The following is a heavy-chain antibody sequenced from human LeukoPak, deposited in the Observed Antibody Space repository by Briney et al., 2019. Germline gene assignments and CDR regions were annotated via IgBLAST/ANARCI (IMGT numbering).Heavy chain of an antibody. D-gene: IGHD6-13*01. Sequence: PGGSLRLSCAAAGFTFSDYTMTWVRQAPGKGREWVVSIRSDSSYIDYADSVKGRFTIPRDNAQTPLFLQMNSLRAEDTAVYYCTRDLNLNGAAGSSFDYWGQGTLVPVYS. CDR1: GFTFSDYT. CDR2: IRSDSSYI. V-gene: IGHV3-21*01. J-gene: IGHJ4*02. CDR3: TRDLNLNGAAGSSFDY.